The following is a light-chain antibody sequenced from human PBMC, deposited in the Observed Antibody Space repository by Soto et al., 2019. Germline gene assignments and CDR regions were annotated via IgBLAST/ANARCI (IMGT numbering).Light chain of an antibody. CDR3: QVWDTSSDHVV. V-gene: IGLV3-21*02. J-gene: IGLJ2*01. CDR2: DDS. Sequence: SYEQTQPPSVSVAPGQTARITCGGNNIGSNTVHWYQQRPGQAPVLVVYDDSDRPSGIPERFSGSNSGTTATLTISRVEAGDEADYYCQVWDTSSDHVVFGGGTKLTVL. CDR1: NIGSNT.